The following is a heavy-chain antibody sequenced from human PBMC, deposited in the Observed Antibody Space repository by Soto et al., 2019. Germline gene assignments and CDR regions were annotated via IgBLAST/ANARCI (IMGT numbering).Heavy chain of an antibody. CDR1: GFTFSSYA. D-gene: IGHD2-15*01. J-gene: IGHJ4*02. CDR2: ISGSGGST. V-gene: IGHV3-23*01. CDR3: AKVGYCSGGSCYEKGAFDY. Sequence: GSLRLSCAASGFTFSSYAMSWVRQAPGKGLEWVSAISGSGGSTYYADSVKGWFTISRDNSKNTLYLQMNSLRAEDTAVYYCAKVGYCSGGSCYEKGAFDYWGQGTLVTVSS.